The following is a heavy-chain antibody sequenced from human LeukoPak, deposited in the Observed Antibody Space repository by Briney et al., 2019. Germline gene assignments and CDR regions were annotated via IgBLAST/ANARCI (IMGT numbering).Heavy chain of an antibody. D-gene: IGHD2-2*01. CDR1: GFTVSSNY. CDR3: ARGYCSSTSCPRGAY. J-gene: IGHJ4*02. Sequence: GGSLRLSCAASGFTVSSNYMSWVRQAPGKGLEWVSVIYSGGSTYYADSVKGRFTISRDNSKNSLYLQMNSLRAEDTAVYYCARGYCSSTSCPRGAYWGQGTLVTLSS. V-gene: IGHV3-66*02. CDR2: IYSGGST.